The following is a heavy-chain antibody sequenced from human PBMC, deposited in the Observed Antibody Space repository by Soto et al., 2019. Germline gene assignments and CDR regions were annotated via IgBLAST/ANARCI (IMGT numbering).Heavy chain of an antibody. Sequence: SETLSLTCTVSGGSISSYYWSWIRQPPGKGLEWIGYIYYSGSTNYNPSLKSRVTISVDTSKNQFSLKLSSVTAADTAVYYCARDAAGSFDYWGQGTLVTVSS. CDR3: ARDAAGSFDY. CDR1: GGSISSYY. J-gene: IGHJ4*02. V-gene: IGHV4-59*01. CDR2: IYYSGST. D-gene: IGHD6-13*01.